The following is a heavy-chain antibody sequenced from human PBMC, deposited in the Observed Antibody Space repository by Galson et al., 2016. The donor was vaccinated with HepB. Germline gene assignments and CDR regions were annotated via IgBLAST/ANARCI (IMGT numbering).Heavy chain of an antibody. Sequence: SLRLSCAASGFTFSTYAMHWVRQAPGKGLEWVAVIWYDGSYKYYADSVKGRFTISRDNSKNTRLLHINSLRAEDTAVFYCARDHPFPSGWRRGGVDYWGQGTLVTVSS. V-gene: IGHV3-33*01. J-gene: IGHJ4*02. D-gene: IGHD6-19*01. CDR2: IWYDGSYK. CDR3: ARDHPFPSGWRRGGVDY. CDR1: GFTFSTYA.